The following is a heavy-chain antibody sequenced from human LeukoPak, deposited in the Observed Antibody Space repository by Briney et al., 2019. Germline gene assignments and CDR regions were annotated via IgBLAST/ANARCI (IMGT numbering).Heavy chain of an antibody. CDR2: ISYDGSNK. CDR3: AKASGHSNYGKIDP. Sequence: PGGSLRLSCAASGFTFSSYGLHWVRQAPGKGLEWVAVISYDGSNKYYADSVKGRFTISKDNSKNTLYLQMNSLRAGDTAVYYCAKASGHSNYGKIDPWGQGTLVTVSS. CDR1: GFTFSSYG. V-gene: IGHV3-30*18. D-gene: IGHD4-11*01. J-gene: IGHJ5*02.